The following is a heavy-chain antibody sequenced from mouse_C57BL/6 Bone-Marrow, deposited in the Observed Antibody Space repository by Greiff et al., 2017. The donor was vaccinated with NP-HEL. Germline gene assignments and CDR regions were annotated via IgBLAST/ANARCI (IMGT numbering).Heavy chain of an antibody. D-gene: IGHD1-1*01. J-gene: IGHJ3*01. V-gene: IGHV1-64*01. CDR3: ATQHYYGGAWFAY. CDR2: IHPNSGST. Sequence: VKLQQPGAELVKPGASVKLSCKASGYTFTSYWMHWVKQRPGQGLEWIGMIHPNSGSTNYNEKFKSKATLTVDKSSSTAYMQLSSLTSEDSAVYYCATQHYYGGAWFAYWGQGTLVTVSA. CDR1: GYTFTSYW.